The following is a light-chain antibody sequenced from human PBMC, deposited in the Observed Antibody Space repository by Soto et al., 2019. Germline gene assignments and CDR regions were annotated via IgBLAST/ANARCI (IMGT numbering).Light chain of an antibody. CDR3: QQSYSTPRT. Sequence: DIQMTQSPSSLSASVGDRVTITCRASQSISSYLNWYQQKPGKAPKLLIYAASSLQSGVPSRFSGSGSGTDFTLTISSLQPEDFATYYCQQSYSTPRTFGPGPKVDTK. CDR1: QSISSY. J-gene: IGKJ3*01. CDR2: AAS. V-gene: IGKV1-39*01.